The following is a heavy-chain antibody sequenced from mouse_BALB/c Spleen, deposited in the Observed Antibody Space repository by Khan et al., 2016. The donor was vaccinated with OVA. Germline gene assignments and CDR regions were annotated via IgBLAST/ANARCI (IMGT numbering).Heavy chain of an antibody. Sequence: VELVESGGDLVKPGGSLKLSCAASGFTFSTYGMSWVRQTPDKRLEWVATISSGGSYTYYPDSVKGRFTISRDNAKNTLYLQMSSLKSEDTAMYYCARLAYYYGSEGFAYWGQGTLVTVSA. CDR2: ISSGGSYT. CDR3: ARLAYYYGSEGFAY. CDR1: GFTFSTYG. V-gene: IGHV5-6*02. J-gene: IGHJ3*01. D-gene: IGHD1-1*01.